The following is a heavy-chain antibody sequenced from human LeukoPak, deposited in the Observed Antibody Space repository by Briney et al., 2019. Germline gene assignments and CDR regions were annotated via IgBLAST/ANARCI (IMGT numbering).Heavy chain of an antibody. V-gene: IGHV1-2*02. CDR2: INPNSGDT. CDR1: GYTFIGFY. Sequence: GASVRVSCKASGYTFIGFYMHWVRRAPGQGLEWMGWINPNSGDTKSPQKFQGRVTMTRDTSISTAYMELSRLTSDDTAVYYCARGEERDYYYYYGMDVWGQGTTVTVSS. CDR3: ARGEERDYYYYYGMDV. J-gene: IGHJ6*02.